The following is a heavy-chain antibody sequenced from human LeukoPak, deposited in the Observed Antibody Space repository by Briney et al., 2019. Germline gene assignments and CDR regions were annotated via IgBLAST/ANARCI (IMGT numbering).Heavy chain of an antibody. D-gene: IGHD1-26*01. CDR3: AKGSFGSYRSQYYYYYMDV. J-gene: IGHJ6*03. CDR2: IRYDGSNK. Sequence: GGSLRLSCAASGFTFSSYGMHWVRQAPGKGLEWVAFIRYDGSNKYYADSVKGRFTISRDNSKNTLYLQMNSLRAEDTAVYYCAKGSFGSYRSQYYYYYMDVWGKGTTVTIFS. V-gene: IGHV3-30*02. CDR1: GFTFSSYG.